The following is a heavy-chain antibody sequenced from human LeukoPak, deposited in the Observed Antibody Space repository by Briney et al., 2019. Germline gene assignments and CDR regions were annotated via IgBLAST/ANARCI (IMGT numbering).Heavy chain of an antibody. V-gene: IGHV3-15*01. Sequence: PGGSLRLSCAASGFTFSNAWMSWVRQAPGEGLEWVGRIKGKTDGGTTDYAAPVKGRFTISRDDSKNTLYLQMNSLKTEDTAVYYCTEAYCGGDCYWGQGTLVTVSS. CDR3: TEAYCGGDCY. CDR1: GFTFSNAW. J-gene: IGHJ4*02. D-gene: IGHD2-21*01. CDR2: IKGKTDGGTT.